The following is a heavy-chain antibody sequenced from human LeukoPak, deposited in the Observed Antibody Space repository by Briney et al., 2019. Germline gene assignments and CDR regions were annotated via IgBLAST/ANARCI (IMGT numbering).Heavy chain of an antibody. Sequence: ASVTVSCKASGYIFTIYDINWVRQAPGQGLEWMGWMNPNSGYTGYAQKFQGRVTITRDTSITTAYMELSSLRSEDTAVYYCARRRDGYNSDWFGPWGQGTLVTVSP. CDR3: ARRRDGYNSDWFGP. CDR2: MNPNSGYT. J-gene: IGHJ5*02. V-gene: IGHV1-8*01. D-gene: IGHD5-24*01. CDR1: GYIFTIYD.